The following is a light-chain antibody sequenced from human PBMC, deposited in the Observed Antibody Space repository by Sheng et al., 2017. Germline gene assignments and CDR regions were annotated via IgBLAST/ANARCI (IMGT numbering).Light chain of an antibody. CDR3: QQYNSYLWT. CDR1: QNINNF. J-gene: IGKJ1*01. CDR2: AAS. V-gene: IGKV1-39*01. Sequence: DIQMTQSPSSLSASVGDRVTITCRASQNINNFLNWYQQKPGRAPNLLIYAASSSQSGVPSRFSGSGSGTDFTLTISSLQPEDFATYYCQQYNSYLWTFGQGTKVEIK.